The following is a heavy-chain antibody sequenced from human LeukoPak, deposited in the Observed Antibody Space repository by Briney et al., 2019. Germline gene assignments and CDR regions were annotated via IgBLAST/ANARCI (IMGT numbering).Heavy chain of an antibody. Sequence: GGSLRLSCAASGFTFSSFVMHWVRQAPGKGLEWVAVIWYDESNEYYADSVKGRFTISRDNSKNTLYLQMNSLRAEDTAVYYCATRTTYYYGSGSYNAWGQGTLVTVSS. V-gene: IGHV3-33*03. CDR2: IWYDESNE. D-gene: IGHD3-10*01. J-gene: IGHJ5*02. CDR1: GFTFSSFV. CDR3: ATRTTYYYGSGSYNA.